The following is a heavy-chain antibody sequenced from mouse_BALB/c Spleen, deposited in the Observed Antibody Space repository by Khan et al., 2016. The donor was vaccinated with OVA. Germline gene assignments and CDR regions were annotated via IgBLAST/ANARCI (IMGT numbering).Heavy chain of an antibody. V-gene: IGHV9-1*02. CDR1: GYTFTNYG. CDR2: INTYTGES. J-gene: IGHJ1*01. CDR3: ARGASYWYFDV. Sequence: QIQLVQSGPELKKPGETVKISCKASGYTFTNYGMNWVKQAPGKGLKWMGWINTYTGESTYTDDFKGRVAFSLETSASTAYLQINNLKNEDMATYFCARGASYWYFDVWGAGTTVTVSS.